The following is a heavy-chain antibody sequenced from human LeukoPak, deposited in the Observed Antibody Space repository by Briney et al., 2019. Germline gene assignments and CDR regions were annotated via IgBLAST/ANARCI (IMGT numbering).Heavy chain of an antibody. D-gene: IGHD4-23*01. Sequence: SQTLSLTCTVSGGSISSGDYYWSWIRQPPGKGLEWIGYIYYSGSTYYNPSLKSRVTISVDTSKNQSSLKLSSVTAADTAVYYCARDGYGGYYYYGMDVWGQGTTVTVSS. CDR2: IYYSGST. V-gene: IGHV4-30-4*01. CDR3: ARDGYGGYYYYGMDV. J-gene: IGHJ6*02. CDR1: GGSISSGDYY.